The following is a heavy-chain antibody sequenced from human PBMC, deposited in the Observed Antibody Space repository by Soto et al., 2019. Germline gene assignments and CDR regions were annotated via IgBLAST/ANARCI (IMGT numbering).Heavy chain of an antibody. CDR3: ISGGSPYYYDY. V-gene: IGHV3-73*01. CDR1: GFIFSGSA. CDR2: ILSKAGNYAT. J-gene: IGHJ4*02. Sequence: EVQLVESGGGLVQPGGSLKLSCAASGFIFSGSAVHWVRQASGKGLEWVGRILSKAGNYATAYPASMKGRFTISRDDSENTAVLQMNSLKTEDTAVYYCISGGSPYYYDYWGQGTLVAVSS. D-gene: IGHD3-3*01.